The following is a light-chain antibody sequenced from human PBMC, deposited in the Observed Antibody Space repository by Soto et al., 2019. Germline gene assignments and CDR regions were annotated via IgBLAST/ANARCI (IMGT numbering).Light chain of an antibody. V-gene: IGLV1-40*01. Sequence: QSVLTQPPSVSGAPGQRVTISCTGSSSNIGAGYDVHWYQQLPGTAPKLLIYGNSNRPSGVPDRFSGSKSGTSASLAITGLQGEDGADYYCPSYDSSLSGWVFGGGTQLTVL. CDR3: PSYDSSLSGWV. J-gene: IGLJ3*02. CDR2: GNS. CDR1: SSNIGAGYD.